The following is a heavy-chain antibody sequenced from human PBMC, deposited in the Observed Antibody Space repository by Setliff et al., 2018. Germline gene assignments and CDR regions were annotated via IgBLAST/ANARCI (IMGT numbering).Heavy chain of an antibody. Sequence: GGSLRLSCAASGFTFSSYSMNWVRQAPGKGLEWVSYISSSSSTIYYADSVKGRFTISRDNAKNSLYLKMNSLRAEDTAVYYCARVEGVPAPYYMDVWGKGTTVTVSS. CDR1: GFTFSSYS. J-gene: IGHJ6*03. CDR3: ARVEGVPAPYYMDV. CDR2: ISSSSSTI. V-gene: IGHV3-48*01. D-gene: IGHD2-2*01.